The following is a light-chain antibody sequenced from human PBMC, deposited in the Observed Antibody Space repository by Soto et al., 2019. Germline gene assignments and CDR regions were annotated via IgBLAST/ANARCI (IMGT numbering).Light chain of an antibody. CDR1: QSVLYSSNNMNY. CDR3: QHYYCLPYS. V-gene: IGKV4-1*01. CDR2: WAS. J-gene: IGKJ2*01. Sequence: DIVMTQSPEYLAVSLGERAAINCKSSQSVLYSSNNMNYLAWYQQTPGQPPKLLISWASTPESGVPDRFSGSGSETDFTLTISSLQAEDGAVYYCQHYYCLPYSFGQGTKLEIK.